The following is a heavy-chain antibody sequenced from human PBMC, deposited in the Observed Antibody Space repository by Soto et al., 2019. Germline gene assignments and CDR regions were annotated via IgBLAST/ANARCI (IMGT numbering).Heavy chain of an antibody. Sequence: QVQLVQSGAEVKKPGSSVKVSCKASGGTFSSYAISWVRQAPGQGLEWMGGIIPIFGTANYAQKFQGRVKITADESTSTAYTELSSLTSEDTAVYYSAGLGIAVAGADYWGQGTLVTVSS. V-gene: IGHV1-69*12. CDR2: IIPIFGTA. J-gene: IGHJ4*02. CDR1: GGTFSSYA. CDR3: AGLGIAVAGADY. D-gene: IGHD6-19*01.